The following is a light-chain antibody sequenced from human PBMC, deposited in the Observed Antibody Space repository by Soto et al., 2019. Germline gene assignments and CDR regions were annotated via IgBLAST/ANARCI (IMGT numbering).Light chain of an antibody. CDR1: SSDVGDYKY. CDR3: SSYMSTSSLI. CDR2: EVS. V-gene: IGLV2-14*01. J-gene: IGLJ2*01. Sequence: QSVLTQPASVSGSPGQSITISCTGTSSDVGDYKYVSWYQQLPGKAPKLIIFEVSNRPSGVSYRFSGSKSDNTASLTISGLQPEDEADYYCSSYMSTSSLIFGGGTQLTVL.